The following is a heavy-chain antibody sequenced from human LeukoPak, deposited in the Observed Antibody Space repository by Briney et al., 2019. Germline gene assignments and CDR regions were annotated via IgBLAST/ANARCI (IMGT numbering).Heavy chain of an antibody. CDR1: GGTFSSYA. D-gene: IGHD3-22*01. CDR3: ARRAFGSGYYFDY. Sequence: SVKVSCKASGGTFSSYAISWVRQAPGQGLEWMGGITPIFGTANYAQKFQGRVTITADESTSTAYMELSSLRSEDTAVYYCARRAFGSGYYFDYWGQGTLVTVSS. V-gene: IGHV1-69*13. J-gene: IGHJ4*02. CDR2: ITPIFGTA.